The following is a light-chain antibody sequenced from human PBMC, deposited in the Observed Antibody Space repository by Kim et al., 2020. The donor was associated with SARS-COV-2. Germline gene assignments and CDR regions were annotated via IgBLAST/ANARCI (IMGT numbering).Light chain of an antibody. CDR1: HNVNIW. V-gene: IGKV1-5*03. CDR3: QQYHSHST. Sequence: PASVGDTVTSTCRASHNVNIWLAWYQQKPGQVPQLLIHKTSGLQRGLPSRFSGGGSWTDSTLTISSLPPDYFATYYCQQYHSHSTFGQGTKVDIK. CDR2: KTS. J-gene: IGKJ1*01.